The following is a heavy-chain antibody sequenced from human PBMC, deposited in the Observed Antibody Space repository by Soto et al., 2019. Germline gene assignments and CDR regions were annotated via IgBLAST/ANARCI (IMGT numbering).Heavy chain of an antibody. J-gene: IGHJ4*02. CDR3: ARGVGIAVAGDDY. CDR2: INAGNGNT. CDR1: GYTFTSNA. D-gene: IGHD6-19*01. V-gene: IGHV1-3*01. Sequence: EASVKVSCKASGYTFTSNAMHWVRQAPGQRLEWMGWINAGNGNTKYSQKFQGRVTITRDTSASTAYMELSSLRSEDTAVYYCARGVGIAVAGDDYWGQGTLVTVSS.